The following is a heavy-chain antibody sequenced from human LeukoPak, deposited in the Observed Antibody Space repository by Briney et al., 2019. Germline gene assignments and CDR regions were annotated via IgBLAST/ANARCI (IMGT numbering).Heavy chain of an antibody. CDR1: GCTLTELS. CDR2: FDPEDGET. D-gene: IGHD6-19*01. J-gene: IGHJ4*02. Sequence: ASVKVSCKVSGCTLTELSMHWVRQAPGKGLEWMGGFDPEDGETIYAQKFQGRVTMTEDTSTDTAYMELSSLRSEDTAVYYCATGRRGQWLEGPYYFDYWGQGTLVTVSS. V-gene: IGHV1-24*01. CDR3: ATGRRGQWLEGPYYFDY.